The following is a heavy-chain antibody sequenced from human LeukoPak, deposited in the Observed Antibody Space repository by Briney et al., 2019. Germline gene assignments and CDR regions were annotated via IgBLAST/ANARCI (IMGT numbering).Heavy chain of an antibody. D-gene: IGHD3-22*01. CDR1: GGSFSGYY. CDR2: INHSGST. V-gene: IGHV4-34*01. Sequence: SETLSLTCAVYGGSFSGYYWSWIRQPPGKGLEWIGEINHSGSTNYNPSLKSRVTISVDTSKNQFSLKLSSVTAADTAVYYCARAYYDSKIPRAWGQGTMVTVSS. J-gene: IGHJ3*01. CDR3: ARAYYDSKIPRA.